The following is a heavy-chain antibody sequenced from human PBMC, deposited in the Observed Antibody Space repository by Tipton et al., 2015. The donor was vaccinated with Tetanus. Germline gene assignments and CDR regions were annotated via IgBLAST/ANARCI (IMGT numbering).Heavy chain of an antibody. J-gene: IGHJ6*02. CDR3: ARDHGITWGGMGYYYGMDV. CDR1: GGSISSGDYY. CDR2: IYYSGST. Sequence: LRLSCTVSGGSISSGDYYWSWIRQPPGKGLEWIGYIYYSGSTYYNPSLKSRVTISVDTSKNQFSLRLSSVTAADTAVYYCARDHGITWGGMGYYYGMDVWGQGTTVTVSS. V-gene: IGHV4-30-4*01. D-gene: IGHD3-16*01.